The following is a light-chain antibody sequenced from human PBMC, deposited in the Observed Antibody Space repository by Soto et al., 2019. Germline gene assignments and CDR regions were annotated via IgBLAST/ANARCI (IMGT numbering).Light chain of an antibody. CDR3: QQSYSSPPGT. J-gene: IGKJ1*01. V-gene: IGKV1-39*01. CDR1: QDIYKY. Sequence: DITMAQSPSSLSSSVGDIVTIACRASQDIYKYLNWYQQKPGKAPKLLIYATSSLQSGVPSRFSGSGSGTDFTLTISSLQPEDFATYYCQQSYSSPPGTFAQGTKVDNK. CDR2: ATS.